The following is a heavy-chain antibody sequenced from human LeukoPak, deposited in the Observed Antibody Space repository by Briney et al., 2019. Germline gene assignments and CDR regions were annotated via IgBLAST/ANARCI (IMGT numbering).Heavy chain of an antibody. CDR3: ARAPDWYFDL. J-gene: IGHJ2*01. Sequence: SQTLSLTCTVSGGSISSGSYYWRWIPQPAGKGLEWIVRIYTSGSTNYNPSLKSRITISVYTSKNQFSLKLSSVTGADTAVYYYARAPDWYFDLWGRGTLVTVSS. CDR1: GGSISSGSYY. CDR2: IYTSGST. V-gene: IGHV4-61*02.